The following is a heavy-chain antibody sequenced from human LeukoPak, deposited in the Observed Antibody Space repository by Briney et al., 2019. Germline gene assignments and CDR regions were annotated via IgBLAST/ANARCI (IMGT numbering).Heavy chain of an antibody. Sequence: SGTLSLTCVVSGDSITNGYWWSWVRQPPGQGLEWIGEIYHDGSTNYNPSLKSRVTISVDTSKNQLSLRLTSVTAADTAMYYCGRSAAYCIDLWGQGTLVTVSS. CDR3: GRSAAYCIDL. V-gene: IGHV4-4*02. CDR2: IYHDGST. D-gene: IGHD2-15*01. J-gene: IGHJ1*01. CDR1: GDSITNGYW.